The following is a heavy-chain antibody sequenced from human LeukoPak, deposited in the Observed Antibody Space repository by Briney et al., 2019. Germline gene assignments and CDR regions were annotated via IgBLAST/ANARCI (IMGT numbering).Heavy chain of an antibody. V-gene: IGHV3-23*01. CDR2: ISGSGGST. D-gene: IGHD3-3*01. J-gene: IGHJ4*02. CDR1: GFRFSSYA. CDR3: VKGGQNYDFWRFDY. Sequence: GGSLRLSCGASGFRFSSYAMSWVRQAPGKGLEWVSSISGSGGSTYYTDSVKGRFAISRDNSKSTLYLQMNSLGTDDTALYYCVKGGQNYDFWRFDYWGRGTLVTASS.